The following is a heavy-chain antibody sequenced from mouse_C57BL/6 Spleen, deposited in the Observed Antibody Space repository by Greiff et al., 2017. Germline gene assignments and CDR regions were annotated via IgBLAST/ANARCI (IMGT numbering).Heavy chain of an antibody. CDR2: IRNKANGYTT. V-gene: IGHV7-3*01. CDR3: ASYPFHYAMDY. CDR1: GFTFTDYY. Sequence: EVMLVESGGGLVQPGGSLSLSCAASGFTFTDYYMSWVRQPPGKALEWLGFIRNKANGYTTEYSASVKGRFTISRDNSQSILYLQMNALRAEDSATYYCASYPFHYAMDYWGQGTSVTVSS. J-gene: IGHJ4*01.